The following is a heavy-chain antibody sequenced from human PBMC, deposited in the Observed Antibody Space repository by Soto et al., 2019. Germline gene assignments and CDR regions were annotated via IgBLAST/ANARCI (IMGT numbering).Heavy chain of an antibody. V-gene: IGHV3-30-3*01. D-gene: IGHD6-13*01. J-gene: IGHJ6*02. CDR1: GFTFTSYA. CDR3: ARGRQQLGYYYYGMDV. Sequence: ESGGGVVQPGRSLRLSCAASGFTFTSYAMHWVRQAPGKGLEWVAVISYDGSNKYYADSVKGRFTISRDNSKNTLYLQMNSLRAEDTTVYYCARGRQQLGYYYYGMDVWGQGTTVTVSS. CDR2: ISYDGSNK.